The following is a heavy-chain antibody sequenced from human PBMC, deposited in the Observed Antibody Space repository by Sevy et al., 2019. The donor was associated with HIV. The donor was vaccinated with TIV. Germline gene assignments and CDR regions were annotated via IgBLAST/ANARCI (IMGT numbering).Heavy chain of an antibody. J-gene: IGHJ4*02. CDR1: GYTFTSYD. CDR2: MNPNSGNT. CDR3: ARGRPRIKAFYFDY. D-gene: IGHD2-15*01. Sequence: GASVKVSCKASGYTFTSYDINWVRQATGQGLEWMGWMNPNSGNTGYAQKSQGRVTMTRNTSISTAYMELSSLRSEDTAVYYCARGRPRIKAFYFDYWGQGTLVTVSS. V-gene: IGHV1-8*01.